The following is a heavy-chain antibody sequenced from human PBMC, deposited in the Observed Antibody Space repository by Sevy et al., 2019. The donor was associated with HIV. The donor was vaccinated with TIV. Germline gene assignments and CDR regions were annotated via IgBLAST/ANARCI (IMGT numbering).Heavy chain of an antibody. D-gene: IGHD3-22*01. J-gene: IGHJ3*02. Sequence: GGSLRLSCTASGFTFGDYAMSWFRQAPGKGLEWVGFIRSKAYGGTTEYAASVKGRFTISRDDSKSIAYLQMNSLKTEDTAVYYCTRDYYYDSRNDAFDIWGQGTKVTVSS. CDR1: GFTFGDYA. CDR3: TRDYYYDSRNDAFDI. V-gene: IGHV3-49*03. CDR2: IRSKAYGGTT.